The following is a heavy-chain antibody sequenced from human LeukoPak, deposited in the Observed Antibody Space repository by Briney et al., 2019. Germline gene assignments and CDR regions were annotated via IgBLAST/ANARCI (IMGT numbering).Heavy chain of an antibody. CDR1: GYTFTSYG. J-gene: IGHJ5*02. CDR3: ARFVGYSSSWNNWFDP. Sequence: ASVKVSCKASGYTFTSYGISWVRQAPGQGLEWMGWISAYNGNTNCAQKLQGRVTMTTDTSTSTAYMELRSLRSDDTAVYYCARFVGYSSSWNNWFDPWGQGTLVTVSS. CDR2: ISAYNGNT. D-gene: IGHD6-13*01. V-gene: IGHV1-18*01.